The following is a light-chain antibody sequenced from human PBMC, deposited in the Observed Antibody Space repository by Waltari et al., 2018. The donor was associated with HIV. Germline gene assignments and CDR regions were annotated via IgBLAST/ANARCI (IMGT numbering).Light chain of an antibody. J-gene: IGKJ1*01. CDR2: LGS. V-gene: IGKV2-28*01. CDR1: QSLLHSNGYNY. Sequence: DIVMTQSPLPLHVTAGEPASISCRSSQSLLHSNGYNYLDWYLQKPGQSPQLLIYLGSNRASGVPDRFSGSGSGTDFTLKISRVEAEDVGVYYCMQALQTPWTFGQGTKVEIK. CDR3: MQALQTPWT.